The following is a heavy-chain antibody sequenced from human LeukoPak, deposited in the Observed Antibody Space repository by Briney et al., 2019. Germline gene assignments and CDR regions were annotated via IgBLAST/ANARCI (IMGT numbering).Heavy chain of an antibody. CDR1: GFTFSSYW. D-gene: IGHD5-12*01. Sequence: GGSLRLSCAASGFTFSSYWMSWVRQAPGKGLEWVSSISSSSSYIYYADSVKGRFTISRDNAKNSLYLQMNSLRAEDTAVYYCARDHSLATSSDYYYGMDVWGQGTTVTVSS. J-gene: IGHJ6*02. CDR2: ISSSSSYI. V-gene: IGHV3-21*01. CDR3: ARDHSLATSSDYYYGMDV.